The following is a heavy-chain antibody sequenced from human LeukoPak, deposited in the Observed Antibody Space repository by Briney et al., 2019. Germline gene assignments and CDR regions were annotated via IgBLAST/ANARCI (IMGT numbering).Heavy chain of an antibody. CDR1: GFTFNNYW. J-gene: IGHJ4*02. V-gene: IGHV3-7*01. CDR2: IKEDTSQK. CDR3: ARQVSREGHFDY. Sequence: GGSLRLSCAASGFTFNNYWMSWVRQGPGKGLEWVAHIKEDTSQKYYVGSVARRFTISRDNATNSLYLQMNSLRGEDTAVYFCARQVSREGHFDYWGQGALVTVSS. D-gene: IGHD1-26*01.